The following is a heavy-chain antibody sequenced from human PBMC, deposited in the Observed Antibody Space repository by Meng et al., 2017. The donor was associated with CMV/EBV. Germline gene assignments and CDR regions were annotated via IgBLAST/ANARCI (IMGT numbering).Heavy chain of an antibody. J-gene: IGHJ6*02. Sequence: GSLRLSCTVSGGSISSYYWSWIRQPPGKGLEWIGYNYYSGSTNYNPSLKSRVTISVDTSKNQFSLKLSSVTAADTAVYYCARLGKNYYGMDVWGQGTTVTVSS. CDR1: GGSISSYY. V-gene: IGHV4-59*01. CDR2: NYYSGST. CDR3: ARLGKNYYGMDV.